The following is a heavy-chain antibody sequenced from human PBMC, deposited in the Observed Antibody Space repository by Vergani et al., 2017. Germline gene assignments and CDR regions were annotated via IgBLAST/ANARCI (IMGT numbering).Heavy chain of an antibody. CDR2: IYYSGST. J-gene: IGHJ6*02. D-gene: IGHD2-8*01. V-gene: IGHV4-61*01. CDR3: ARYLRRREGYCTNGVCYPYYYYGMDV. Sequence: QVQLQESGPGLVKPSETLSLTCTVSGGSVSSGSYYWSWIRQPPGKGLEWIGYIYYSGSTNYNPSLKSRVTISVDTSKNQFSLKLSSVTAADTAVYYCARYLRRREGYCTNGVCYPYYYYGMDVWGQGTTVTVSS. CDR1: GGSVSSGSYY.